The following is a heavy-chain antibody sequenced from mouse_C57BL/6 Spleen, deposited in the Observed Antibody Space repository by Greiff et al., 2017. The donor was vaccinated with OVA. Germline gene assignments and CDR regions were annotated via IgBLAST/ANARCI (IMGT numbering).Heavy chain of an antibody. V-gene: IGHV1-53*01. CDR1: GYTFTSYW. Sequence: QVQLQQPGTELVKPGASVKLSCKASGYTFTSYWMHWVKQRPGQGLEWIGNINPSNGGTNYNEKFKSKATLTVDKSYSTAYMQFSSLTSEDSAVYYFEIGVFYYDYYVAYWGQGTLVTVSA. CDR2: INPSNGGT. D-gene: IGHD2-4*01. CDR3: EIGVFYYDYYVAY. J-gene: IGHJ3*01.